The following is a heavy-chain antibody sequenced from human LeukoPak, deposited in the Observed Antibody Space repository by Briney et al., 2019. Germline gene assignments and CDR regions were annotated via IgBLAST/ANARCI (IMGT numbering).Heavy chain of an antibody. D-gene: IGHD4-17*01. CDR3: AKVLAVTSYGSKSIFDH. J-gene: IGHJ4*02. CDR2: IWYDGSNK. V-gene: IGHV3-30*02. CDR1: GFTFSNYG. Sequence: GGSLRLSCAASGFTFSNYGMHWVRQAPGKGLEWVAFIWYDGSNKYYADSVKGRFTISRDNSKNTVYLQMNSLRAEDTAVYYCAKVLAVTSYGSKSIFDHWGQGTLVTVSS.